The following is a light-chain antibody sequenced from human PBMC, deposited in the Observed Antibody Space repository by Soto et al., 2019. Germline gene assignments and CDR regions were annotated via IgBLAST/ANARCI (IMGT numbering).Light chain of an antibody. CDR2: KAS. Sequence: DIPMTQSPSTLSASVGDRVTITCRASQNIDSWLAWYQQKPGKAPKLLIYKASSLESGVASRFSGSGSGTEFTLTISSLQPDDFATYYCQHYYAYSRTFGQGTKVEIK. J-gene: IGKJ1*01. CDR3: QHYYAYSRT. CDR1: QNIDSW. V-gene: IGKV1-5*03.